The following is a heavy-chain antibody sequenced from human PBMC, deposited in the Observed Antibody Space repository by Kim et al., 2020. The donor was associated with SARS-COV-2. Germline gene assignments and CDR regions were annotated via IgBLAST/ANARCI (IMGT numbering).Heavy chain of an antibody. CDR2: IYHSGST. CDR3: ARECGYESRGAFDI. V-gene: IGHV4-38-2*02. D-gene: IGHD5-12*01. Sequence: SETLSLTCTVSGYSISSGYYWGWIRQPPGKGLEWIGSIYHSGSTYYNPSLKSRVTISVDTSKNQFSLKLSSVTAADTAVYYCARECGYESRGAFDIWGQGTMVTVSS. CDR1: GYSISSGYY. J-gene: IGHJ3*02.